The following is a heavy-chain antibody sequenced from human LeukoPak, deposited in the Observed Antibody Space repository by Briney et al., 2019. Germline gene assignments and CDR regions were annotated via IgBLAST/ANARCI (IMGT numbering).Heavy chain of an antibody. CDR3: ARAGKDTSGYYDY. D-gene: IGHD3-22*01. CDR1: GFTFSNYG. Sequence: PGGSLRLSCVVSGFTFSNYGMHWVRQAPGKGLEWVTVIWYDGSNEYYADSVKGRFTISRDNSKNTLYLQMNSLRVEDTAVYYCARAGKDTSGYYDYWGQGTLVTVSS. J-gene: IGHJ4*02. CDR2: IWYDGSNE. V-gene: IGHV3-33*01.